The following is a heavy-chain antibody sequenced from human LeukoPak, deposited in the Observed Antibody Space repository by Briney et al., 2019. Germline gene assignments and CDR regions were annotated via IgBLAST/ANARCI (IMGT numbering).Heavy chain of an antibody. Sequence: GGSLRLSCAASGFTFDDYGMSWVRQPPGKGLEWVSGINWNGGSTGYADSVKGRFTISRDNAKNSLYLQMTSLRAEDTALYYCARVPRLSLYYYYYYYMDVWGKGTTVTVSS. D-gene: IGHD3-16*02. J-gene: IGHJ6*03. V-gene: IGHV3-20*04. CDR1: GFTFDDYG. CDR3: ARVPRLSLYYYYYYYMDV. CDR2: INWNGGST.